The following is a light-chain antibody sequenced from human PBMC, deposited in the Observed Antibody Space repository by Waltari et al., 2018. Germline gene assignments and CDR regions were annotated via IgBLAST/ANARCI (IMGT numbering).Light chain of an antibody. CDR1: SGDFGSSTS. CDR3: SSSTGYSLV. J-gene: IGLJ2*01. CDR2: DVS. V-gene: IGLV2-14*03. Sequence: QSALTQTASVSGSPGQSITISCTSASGDFGSSTSVFWYQQHPARAPKLLTSDVSDRPTGISHRFSASKSGNTASLAISTLQADDEADYYCSSSTGYSLVFGGGTKLTVL.